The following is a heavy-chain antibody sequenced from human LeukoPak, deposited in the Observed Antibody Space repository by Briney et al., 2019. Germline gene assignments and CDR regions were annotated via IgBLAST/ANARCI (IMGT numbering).Heavy chain of an antibody. CDR1: GYTFTGYY. Sequence: ASVKVSCKASGYTFTGYYMHWVRQAPGQGLEWMGWINPNSGGTNYAQKLQGRVTMTRDTSISTAYMELSRLRSDDTAVYYCARAPHYDILTGYYPYFYYYYMDVWGKGTTVTISS. CDR3: ARAPHYDILTGYYPYFYYYYMDV. D-gene: IGHD3-9*01. J-gene: IGHJ6*03. V-gene: IGHV1-2*02. CDR2: INPNSGGT.